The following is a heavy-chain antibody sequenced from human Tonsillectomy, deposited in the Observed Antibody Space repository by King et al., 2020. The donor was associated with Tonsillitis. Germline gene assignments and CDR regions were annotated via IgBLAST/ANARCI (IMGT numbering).Heavy chain of an antibody. CDR2: ISFDGTNK. J-gene: IGHJ6*02. Sequence: VQLVESGGGVVQPGRSPRLSCAASGFTFSNYPMHWVRQAPGKGLEWVAVISFDGTNKNYADSVKGRFTISREHSKNTLYLQMNSLRAEETAVYYCARRDGALDYYYYGMDVWGQGTTVTVSS. D-gene: IGHD4-17*01. V-gene: IGHV3-30-3*01. CDR1: GFTFSNYP. CDR3: ARRDGALDYYYYGMDV.